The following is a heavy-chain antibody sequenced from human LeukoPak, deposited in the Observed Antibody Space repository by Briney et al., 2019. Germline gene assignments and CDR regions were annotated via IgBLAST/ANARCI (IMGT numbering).Heavy chain of an antibody. V-gene: IGHV5-51*01. CDR3: ARGHDYGDYAFDY. Sequence: GESLKISCMGSGYSFTSSWIGWVRQMPGKGLEWMGIIYPGDSDTRYSPSFQGQVTISADKSISTAYLQWSSLKASDTAMYYCARGHDYGDYAFDYWGQGTLVTVSS. CDR1: GYSFTSSW. CDR2: IYPGDSDT. D-gene: IGHD4-17*01. J-gene: IGHJ4*02.